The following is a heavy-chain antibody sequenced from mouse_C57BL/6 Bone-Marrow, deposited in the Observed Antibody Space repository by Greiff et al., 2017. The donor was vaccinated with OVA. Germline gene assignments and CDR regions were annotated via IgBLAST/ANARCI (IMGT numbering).Heavy chain of an antibody. CDR2: IDPETGGT. CDR3: TRGYSNYYAMDY. CDR1: GYTFTDYE. Sequence: QVQLQQSGAELVRPGASVTPSCKASGYTFTDYEMHWVKQTPVHGLEWIGAIDPETGGTAYNQKFKGKAILTADKSSSTAYMELRSLTSEDSAVYYCTRGYSNYYAMDYWGQGTSVTVSS. V-gene: IGHV1-15*01. J-gene: IGHJ4*01. D-gene: IGHD2-5*01.